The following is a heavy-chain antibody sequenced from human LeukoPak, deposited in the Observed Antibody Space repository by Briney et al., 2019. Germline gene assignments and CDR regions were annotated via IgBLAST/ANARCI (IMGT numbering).Heavy chain of an antibody. CDR3: AKSGSYDSSGPGAY. D-gene: IGHD3-22*01. CDR2: VTGSGSST. CDR1: GFRFSDAA. Sequence: GGSLRLSCAASGFRFSDAAMTWVRQAPGKGLEWVSAVTGSGSSTYYADSVKGRFTISRDNSKNTLYLQMSSLRAEDTAIYYCAKSGSYDSSGPGAYWGQGALVTVSS. J-gene: IGHJ4*02. V-gene: IGHV3-23*01.